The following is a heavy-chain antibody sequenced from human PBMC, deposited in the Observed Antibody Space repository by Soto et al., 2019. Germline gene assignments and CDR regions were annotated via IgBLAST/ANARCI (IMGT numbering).Heavy chain of an antibody. V-gene: IGHV3-23*01. CDR2: ISGSGGST. D-gene: IGHD6-6*01. CDR1: GFTFISYG. CDR3: AKDRSSSY. J-gene: IGHJ4*02. Sequence: GGSMRVSWAAAGFTFISYGRSWVRKATGKGLEWVSAISGSGGSTYYADPVKGRFTIPRDNSKNTLYLQMTSLRAEDTAVYFCAKDRSSSYWGQGTLVTVSS.